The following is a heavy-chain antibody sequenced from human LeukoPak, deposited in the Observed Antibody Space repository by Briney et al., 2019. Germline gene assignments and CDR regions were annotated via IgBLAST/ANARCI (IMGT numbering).Heavy chain of an antibody. D-gene: IGHD2-21*02. CDR3: ARPLPAYCGGDCYPEYFQH. J-gene: IGHJ1*01. V-gene: IGHV5-51*01. Sequence: GESLKISGKGSGYSFTSYWIGWVRQMPGKGLEWMGIIYPGDSDTRYSPSFQGQVTISADKCISTAYLQWSSLKASDTAIYYCARPLPAYCGGDCYPEYFQHWGQGTLVTVSS. CDR1: GYSFTSYW. CDR2: IYPGDSDT.